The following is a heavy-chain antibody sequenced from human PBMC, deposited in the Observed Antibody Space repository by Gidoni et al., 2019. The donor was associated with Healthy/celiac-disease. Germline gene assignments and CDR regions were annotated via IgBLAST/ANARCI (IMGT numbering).Heavy chain of an antibody. CDR3: ARVPGGNSAKRDY. D-gene: IGHD2-21*02. CDR2: IYYSGST. V-gene: IGHV4-39*01. Sequence: QLQLQESGPGLVKPSETLSLTCTVSGGSISSSSYYWGWIRQPPGKGLEWIGSIYYSGSTYYNPSLKSRVTISVDTSKNQFSLKLSSVTAADTAVYYCARVPGGNSAKRDYWGQGTLVTVSS. CDR1: GGSISSSSYY. J-gene: IGHJ4*02.